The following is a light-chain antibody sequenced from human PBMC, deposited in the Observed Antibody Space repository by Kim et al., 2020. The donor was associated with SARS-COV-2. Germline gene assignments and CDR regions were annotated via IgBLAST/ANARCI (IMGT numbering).Light chain of an antibody. CDR1: SSNIGAGYD. Sequence: QSVLTQPPSVSGAPGQRVTISCTWSSSNIGAGYDVHWYQQLPGTAPKLLIYGNSNRPSGVPDRFSGSKSGTSASLAITGLQAEDEADYYCQSYDSSLSGVFGGGTQLTVL. CDR2: GNS. J-gene: IGLJ3*02. V-gene: IGLV1-40*01. CDR3: QSYDSSLSGV.